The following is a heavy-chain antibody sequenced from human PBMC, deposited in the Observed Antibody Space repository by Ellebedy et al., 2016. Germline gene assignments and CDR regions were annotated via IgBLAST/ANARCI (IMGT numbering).Heavy chain of an antibody. V-gene: IGHV5-51*01. CDR1: GYSFTSYW. CDR2: IYPGDSDT. J-gene: IGHJ3*02. D-gene: IGHD3-22*01. Sequence: KVSCXGSGYSFTSYWIGWVRQMPGKGLEWMGIIYPGDSDTRYSPSFQGQVTISADKSISTAYLQWSSLKASDTAMYYCASHTYYYDSRGDGAFDIWGQGTMVTVSS. CDR3: ASHTYYYDSRGDGAFDI.